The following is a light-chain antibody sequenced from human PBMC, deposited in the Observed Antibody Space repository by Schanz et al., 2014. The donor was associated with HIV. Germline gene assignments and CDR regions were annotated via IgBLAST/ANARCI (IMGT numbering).Light chain of an antibody. CDR3: GTWDSGLSLVL. Sequence: QSVLTQPPSVSAAPGQKVTISCSGSTSNIGDNYVSWYQQFPGTAPKLLIYDNGRRPSEIPDRFSGSKSGTSATLGITGLQTGDEADFYCGTWDSGLSLVLFGGGTKLTVL. CDR1: TSNIGDNY. V-gene: IGLV1-51*01. J-gene: IGLJ2*01. CDR2: DNG.